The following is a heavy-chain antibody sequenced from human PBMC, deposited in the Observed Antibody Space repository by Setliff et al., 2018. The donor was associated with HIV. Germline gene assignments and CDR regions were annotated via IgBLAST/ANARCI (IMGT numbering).Heavy chain of an antibody. CDR1: GFTFSTYP. V-gene: IGHV3-23*01. D-gene: IGHD3-9*01. CDR3: AKTGIWGDYDILTGSHYFFES. J-gene: IGHJ4*02. Sequence: PGGSLRLSCAASGFTFSTYPMSWVRQAPGKGLEWVSGISGSGGSTYYADSVKGRFTISRDNSKNTLYLQMSSLRAEDTAIYYCAKTGIWGDYDILTGSHYFFESWGRGILVTVSS. CDR2: ISGSGGST.